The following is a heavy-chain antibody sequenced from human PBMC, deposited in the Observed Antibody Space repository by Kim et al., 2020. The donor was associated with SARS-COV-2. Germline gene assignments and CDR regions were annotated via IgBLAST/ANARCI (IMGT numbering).Heavy chain of an antibody. V-gene: IGHV2-5*01. D-gene: IGHD6-19*01. Sequence: KRYSPSLKSRLTITKDTSKNQVVLTMTNMDPVDTATYYCAHTQWLVLYFDLWGRGTLVTVSS. J-gene: IGHJ2*01. CDR2: K. CDR3: AHTQWLVLYFDL.